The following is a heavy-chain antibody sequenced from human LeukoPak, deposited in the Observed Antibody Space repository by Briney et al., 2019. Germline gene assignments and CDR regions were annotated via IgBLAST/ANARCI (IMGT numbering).Heavy chain of an antibody. CDR3: ARRERKGTDAFDI. D-gene: IGHD1-1*01. CDR2: IYPGDSDT. J-gene: IGHJ3*02. V-gene: IGHV5-51*01. Sequence: GESLQISCKGSGYSFTSYWIGWVRQMPGKGLEWMGIIYPGDSDTRYSPSFQGQVTISADKSISTAYLQWSSLKASDTAMYYCARRERKGTDAFDIWGQGTMVTVSS. CDR1: GYSFTSYW.